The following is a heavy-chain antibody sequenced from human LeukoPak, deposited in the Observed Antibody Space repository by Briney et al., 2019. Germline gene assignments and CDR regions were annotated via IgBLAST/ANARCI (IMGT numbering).Heavy chain of an antibody. CDR2: ISYDGSNK. J-gene: IGHJ4*02. D-gene: IGHD3-10*01. V-gene: IGHV3-30*04. Sequence: PGGSLRLSCAASGFTFSSYAMHWVRQAPGKGLEWVAVISYDGSNKYYADSVKGRFTISRDNSKNTLYLQMNSLRAEDTAVYYCARDGSKSYYGSGGSPGAPDYWGQGTLVTVSS. CDR3: ARDGSKSYYGSGGSPGAPDY. CDR1: GFTFSSYA.